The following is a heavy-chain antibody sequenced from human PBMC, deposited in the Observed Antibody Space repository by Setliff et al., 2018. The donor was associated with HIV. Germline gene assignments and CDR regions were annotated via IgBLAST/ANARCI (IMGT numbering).Heavy chain of an antibody. J-gene: IGHJ5*02. CDR3: ARDLYTSGWPNWFDP. Sequence: ASVKVSCKASGYTFTNFGITWVRQVPGQGLEWMGWVNTNNDKTNYAQKFQGRVTMTTDRSTKTAYLDLGSLRPDDPAVYYCARDLYTSGWPNWFDPWGPGTLVTVSS. D-gene: IGHD6-19*01. V-gene: IGHV1-18*01. CDR2: VNTNNDKT. CDR1: GYTFTNFG.